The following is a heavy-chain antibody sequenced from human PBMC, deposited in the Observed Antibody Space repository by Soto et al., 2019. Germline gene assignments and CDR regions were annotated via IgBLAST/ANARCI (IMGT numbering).Heavy chain of an antibody. Sequence: LRLSCAASGFTFSSYGMHWVRQAPGKGLEWVAVISYDGSNKYYADSVTGRFTISRDNSKNTLYLQMNSLRAEDTAVYYCAKSASGPRYYGMDVWGQWTTVTVSS. V-gene: IGHV3-30*18. CDR2: ISYDGSNK. CDR3: AKSASGPRYYGMDV. CDR1: GFTFSSYG. J-gene: IGHJ6*02. D-gene: IGHD3-10*01.